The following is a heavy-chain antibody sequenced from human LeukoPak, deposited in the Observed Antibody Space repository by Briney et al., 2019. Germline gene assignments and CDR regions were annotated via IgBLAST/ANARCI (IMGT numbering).Heavy chain of an antibody. D-gene: IGHD3-22*01. CDR1: GYSFTSYW. CDR2: IYPGDSDT. V-gene: IGHV5-51*01. J-gene: IGHJ3*02. CDR3: ARLISYSESSDHEGGDGFDI. Sequence: GESLKISCQGSGYSFTSYWIGWVRQMPGKGLEWMGTIYPGDSDTTYSPSFQGQVTISADKSISTAYLQWSSLKASDTGMYYCARLISYSESSDHEGGDGFDIWGQGTMVTVSS.